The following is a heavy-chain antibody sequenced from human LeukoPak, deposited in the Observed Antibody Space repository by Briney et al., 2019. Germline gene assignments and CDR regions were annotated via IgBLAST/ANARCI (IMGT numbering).Heavy chain of an antibody. J-gene: IGHJ4*02. D-gene: IGHD3-10*01. CDR1: GFTFSSYA. Sequence: GGSLRLSCAASGFTFSSYAMSWVRQAPRKGLEWVSAISGSGGSTYYADSVKGRFTISRDNSKNTLYLQMNSLRAEDTAVYYCAKDEDYYGSGSSYFDYWGQGTLVTVSS. CDR2: ISGSGGST. CDR3: AKDEDYYGSGSSYFDY. V-gene: IGHV3-23*01.